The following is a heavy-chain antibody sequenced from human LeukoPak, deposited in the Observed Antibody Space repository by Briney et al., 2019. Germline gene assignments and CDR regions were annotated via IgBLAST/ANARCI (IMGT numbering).Heavy chain of an antibody. CDR2: IIPIFGTA. J-gene: IGHJ4*02. CDR1: GGTFSSYA. D-gene: IGHD3-10*01. Sequence: GSSVKVSCKASGGTFSSYAISWVRQAPGQGLEWMGGIIPIFGTANYAQKFQGRVTITTDESTSTAYMELSSLRSEDTAVYYCAREPLSYYYGSGSYFTGGEIWGQGTLVTVSS. V-gene: IGHV1-69*05. CDR3: AREPLSYYYGSGSYFTGGEI.